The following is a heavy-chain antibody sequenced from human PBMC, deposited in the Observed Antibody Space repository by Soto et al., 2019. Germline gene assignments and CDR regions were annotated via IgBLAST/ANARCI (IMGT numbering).Heavy chain of an antibody. D-gene: IGHD6-13*01. CDR2: IVVGSGNT. CDR3: AAVKIAAAGTRNFDY. J-gene: IGHJ4*02. V-gene: IGHV1-58*02. Sequence: ASVKVSCKASGFTFTSSAMQWVRQARGQRLEWIGWIVVGSGNTNYAQKFQERVTITRDMSTSTAYMELSSLRSEDTAVYYCAAVKIAAAGTRNFDYWGQGTLVTVSS. CDR1: GFTFTSSA.